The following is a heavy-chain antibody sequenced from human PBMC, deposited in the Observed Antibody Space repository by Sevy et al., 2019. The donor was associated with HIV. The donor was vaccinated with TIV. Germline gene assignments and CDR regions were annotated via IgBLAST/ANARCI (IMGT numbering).Heavy chain of an antibody. J-gene: IGHJ4*02. CDR1: GFTYSSYS. CDR3: ARDVDGWGYSNPFDY. CDR2: ISSSSSYI. V-gene: IGHV3-21*01. Sequence: GGSLRLSCAASGFTYSSYSLNWVRQAPGKGLEWVSSISSSSSYIYYADPVKGRFTSSGDNAKNTLYLQMNSLRAEETAVYYAARDVDGWGYSNPFDYWGQRTLVTVSS. D-gene: IGHD4-4*01.